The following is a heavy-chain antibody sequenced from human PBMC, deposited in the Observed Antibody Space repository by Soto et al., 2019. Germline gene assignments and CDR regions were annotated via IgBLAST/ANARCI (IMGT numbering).Heavy chain of an antibody. CDR2: VFNFGSS. V-gene: IGHV4-61*01. J-gene: IGHJ4*02. CDR3: ARRSPMSTFGGVNA. Sequence: SETLSLTCSVSGGSVSSATYFWSWIRQPPGKGLEWIGYVFNFGSSNYNPSLKSRVTISLDTSKNQFSLRLTSVTAADTAVYYCARRSPMSTFGGVNAWGQGTLVTVSS. D-gene: IGHD3-16*01. CDR1: GGSVSSATYF.